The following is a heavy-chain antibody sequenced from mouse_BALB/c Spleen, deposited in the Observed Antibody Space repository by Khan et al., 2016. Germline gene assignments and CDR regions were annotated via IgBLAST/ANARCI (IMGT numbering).Heavy chain of an antibody. CDR3: ARDRSYGTSYFDY. CDR2: IWAGGST. D-gene: IGHD1-1*01. CDR1: GCSLTTYG. Sequence: QVQLKESGPGLVAPSQSLSITCTVSGCSLTTYGVHWVRQPPGKGLEWLGVIWAGGSTNYNSAPMSRLSIRKDNSKSQVFLKMNSLLNDDTAAYYCARDRSYGTSYFDYWGQGTTLTVSS. J-gene: IGHJ2*01. V-gene: IGHV2-9*02.